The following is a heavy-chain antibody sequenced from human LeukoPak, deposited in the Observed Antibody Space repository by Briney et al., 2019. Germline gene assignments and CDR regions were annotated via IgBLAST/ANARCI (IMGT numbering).Heavy chain of an antibody. D-gene: IGHD2-8*01. CDR2: INWNGGST. CDR1: GFTFDDYG. V-gene: IGHV3-20*04. J-gene: IGHJ4*02. CDR3: ARDIVLMAGHTGYTYGRACEY. Sequence: GGSLRLSXAASGFTFDDYGMSWVRQAPGKGLEWVSGINWNGGSTGYADSVKGRFTISRDNAKNSLYLQMNSLRAEDTALYYCARDIVLMAGHTGYTYGRACEYWGQGNLVTVSS.